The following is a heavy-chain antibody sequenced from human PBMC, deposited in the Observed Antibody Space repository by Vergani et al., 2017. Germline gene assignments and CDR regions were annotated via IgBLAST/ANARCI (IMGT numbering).Heavy chain of an antibody. Sequence: QVQLVESGGGVVQPGGSLRLSCAASGFTFSSYGMHWVRQAPGKGLEWVAFIRYDGSNKYYADSVKGRFTISRDNSKNTRYLKMNSLRAEDTAVYYCAKDLDDILTGPFDYWGQGTLVTVSS. CDR3: AKDLDDILTGPFDY. J-gene: IGHJ4*02. CDR2: IRYDGSNK. CDR1: GFTFSSYG. V-gene: IGHV3-30*02. D-gene: IGHD3-9*01.